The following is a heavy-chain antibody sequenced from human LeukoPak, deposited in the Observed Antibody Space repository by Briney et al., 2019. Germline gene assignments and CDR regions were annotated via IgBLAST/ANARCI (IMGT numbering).Heavy chain of an antibody. CDR2: ISYDGSNK. D-gene: IGHD1-26*01. J-gene: IGHJ4*02. CDR1: GFTLSIHA. CDR3: GRDGEKWEQPDY. Sequence: GRSLRLSYASSGFTLSIHAMHCVPQAPAKGLEWVAVISYDGSNKYYADSVKGRFTISRDNSKNTLYLQMNSLRAEDTAVYYCGRDGEKWEQPDYWGQGTLVTVSS. V-gene: IGHV3-30*04.